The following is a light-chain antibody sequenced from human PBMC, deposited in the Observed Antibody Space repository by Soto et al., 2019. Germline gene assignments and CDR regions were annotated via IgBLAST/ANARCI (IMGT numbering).Light chain of an antibody. CDR3: QQYDSSPRT. CDR2: GAS. Sequence: ELVLTQSPGTLSLSPGERATLSCRASPGVSSSYLAWPHQKSGQAPRLLIYGASSMVTGIPDRFSGSWSGTDGTLTSSRLEPEDFAVYYCQQYDSSPRTFGQGTKVYSK. CDR1: PGVSSSY. J-gene: IGKJ1*01. V-gene: IGKV3-20*01.